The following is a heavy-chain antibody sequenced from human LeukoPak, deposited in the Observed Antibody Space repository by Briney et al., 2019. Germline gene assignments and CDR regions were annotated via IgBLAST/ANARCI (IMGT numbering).Heavy chain of an antibody. J-gene: IGHJ4*02. V-gene: IGHV4-39*07. CDR2: IYYNGST. Sequence: GWIRQPPGKGLEWIGTIYYNGSTYYNPSLKSRVTISVDTSKNQFSLKLSSVTAADTAVYYCAGGPYSSGWYVVDYWGQGTLVTVSS. D-gene: IGHD6-19*01. CDR3: AGGPYSSGWYVVDY.